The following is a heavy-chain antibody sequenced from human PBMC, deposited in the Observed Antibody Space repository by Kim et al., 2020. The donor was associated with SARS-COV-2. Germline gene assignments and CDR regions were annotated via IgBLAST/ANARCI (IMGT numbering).Heavy chain of an antibody. CDR2: INHSGST. CDR1: GGSFSGYY. D-gene: IGHD4-17*01. CDR3: ATRTCRRCAYYYGMDV. V-gene: IGHV4-34*01. J-gene: IGHJ6*02. Sequence: SETLSLTCAVYGGSFSGYYWSWIRQPPGKGLEWIGEINHSGSTNYNPSLKSRVTISVDTSKNQFSLKLSSVTAADTAVYYCATRTCRRCAYYYGMDVWGQGTTVTVSS.